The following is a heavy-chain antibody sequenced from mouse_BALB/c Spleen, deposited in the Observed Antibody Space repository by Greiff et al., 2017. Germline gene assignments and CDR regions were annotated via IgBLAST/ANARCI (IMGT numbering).Heavy chain of an antibody. CDR2: ISTYYGDA. V-gene: IGHV1S137*01. CDR3: ARSSKLGRGYFDY. D-gene: IGHD4-1*01. J-gene: IGHJ2*01. Sequence: QVQLQQSGAELVRPGVSVKISCKGSGHTFTDYAMHWVKQSHAKSLEWIGVISTYYGDASYNQKFKGKATMTVDKSSSTAYMELARLTSEDSAIYYCARSSKLGRGYFDYWGQGTTLTVSS. CDR1: GHTFTDYA.